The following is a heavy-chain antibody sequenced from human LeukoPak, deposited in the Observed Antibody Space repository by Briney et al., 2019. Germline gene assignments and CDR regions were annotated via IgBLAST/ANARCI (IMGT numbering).Heavy chain of an antibody. D-gene: IGHD2-21*02. CDR1: GFTFSSYA. Sequence: GGSLRLSCAASGFTFSSYAMNWFRQAPGKGLEWVSSISSSSSYIYYADSVKGRFTISRDNAKNSLYLQMNSLRAEDTAVYYCARGEGGDAFDIWGQGTMVTVSS. V-gene: IGHV3-21*01. CDR2: ISSSSSYI. J-gene: IGHJ3*02. CDR3: ARGEGGDAFDI.